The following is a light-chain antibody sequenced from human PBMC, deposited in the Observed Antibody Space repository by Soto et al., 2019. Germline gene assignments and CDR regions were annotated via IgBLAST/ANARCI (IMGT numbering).Light chain of an antibody. CDR1: QTVSSY. Sequence: ESVLTQSPGTMSLSPGERATLSCRASQTVSSYLTWYQQRPGQAPRLLIYGASKRATGIPDRFSGSGSGTDFTLTISRLETEDFALYYCQQYGTSPITFGQGTRLEI. CDR3: QQYGTSPIT. J-gene: IGKJ5*01. V-gene: IGKV3-20*01. CDR2: GAS.